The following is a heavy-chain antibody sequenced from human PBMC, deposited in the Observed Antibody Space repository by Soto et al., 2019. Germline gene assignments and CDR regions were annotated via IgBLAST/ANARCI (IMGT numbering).Heavy chain of an antibody. J-gene: IGHJ3*02. CDR3: AKAIVDMSSGWYGDAFDI. CDR1: GFTFSSYG. V-gene: IGHV3-30*18. D-gene: IGHD6-19*01. Sequence: GGSLRLSCAASGFTFSSYGMHWVRQAPGKGLEWVAVISYDGSNKYYADSVKGRFTISRDNSKNTLYLQMNSLRAEDTAVYYCAKAIVDMSSGWYGDAFDIWGQGTMVTVSS. CDR2: ISYDGSNK.